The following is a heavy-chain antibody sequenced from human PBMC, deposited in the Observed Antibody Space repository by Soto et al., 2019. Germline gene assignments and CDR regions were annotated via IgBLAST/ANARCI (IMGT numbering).Heavy chain of an antibody. CDR2: INAGNGNT. V-gene: IGHV1-3*01. J-gene: IGHJ6*03. CDR1: GYTFTSYA. D-gene: IGHD3-16*01. CDR3: ARDRSDYIWGSLYYYMDV. Sequence: ASVKVSCKASGYTFTSYAMHWVRQAPGQRLEWMGWINAGNGNTKYSQKFQGRVTITRDTSASTAYMELSSLRSEDTAVYYCARDRSDYIWGSLYYYMDVWGKGTTVTVSS.